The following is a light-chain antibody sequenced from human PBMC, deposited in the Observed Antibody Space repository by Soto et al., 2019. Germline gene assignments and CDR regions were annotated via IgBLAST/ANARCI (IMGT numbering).Light chain of an antibody. Sequence: IQMTQSPSTLSASVGDSVSITCRASQSFSSWLAWYQQKPGKAPKLLIYDASTLESGVPSRFSGGGSGTEFTLTISSLQPDDFATYYCQQYNTYPWTFGQGTKV. CDR3: QQYNTYPWT. V-gene: IGKV1-5*01. CDR2: DAS. J-gene: IGKJ1*01. CDR1: QSFSSW.